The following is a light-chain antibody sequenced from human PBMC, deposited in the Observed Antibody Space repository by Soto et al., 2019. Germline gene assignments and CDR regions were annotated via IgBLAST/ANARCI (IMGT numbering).Light chain of an antibody. CDR2: GAS. CDR1: ETVATN. Sequence: EVVMTQSPATLSLSPGERATLSCRASETVATNLAWYQQKPGQAPRLLISGASTRAAGISDRFRGSGSGTEFTLPITRLRSEDSAIYYCQLYFEWTPMTFGQGTKVEI. V-gene: IGKV3-15*01. J-gene: IGKJ1*01. CDR3: QLYFEWTPMT.